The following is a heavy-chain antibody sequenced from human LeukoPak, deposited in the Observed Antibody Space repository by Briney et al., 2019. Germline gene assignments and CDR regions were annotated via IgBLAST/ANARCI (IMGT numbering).Heavy chain of an antibody. V-gene: IGHV4-39*01. Sequence: PSETLSLTCTVSGGSISSSSYYWGWIRQPPGKGLEWIGSIYYSGSTYYNPSLKSRVTISVDTSKNQFSLKLSSVTAADTAVYYCARGPYYPTYYDFWSGYGWFDPWGQGTLVTVSS. CDR1: GGSISSSSYY. CDR2: IYYSGST. J-gene: IGHJ5*02. CDR3: ARGPYYPTYYDFWSGYGWFDP. D-gene: IGHD3-3*01.